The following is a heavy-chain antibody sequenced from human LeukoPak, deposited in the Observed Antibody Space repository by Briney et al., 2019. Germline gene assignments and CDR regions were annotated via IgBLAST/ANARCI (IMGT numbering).Heavy chain of an antibody. V-gene: IGHV3-30*04. CDR3: ARDGALGYFDWLPMAGYFDY. CDR1: GFTFSSYA. J-gene: IGHJ4*02. CDR2: ISYDGSNK. Sequence: PGGSLRLSCAASGFTFSSYAMSWVRQAPGKGLEWVAVISYDGSNKYYADSVKGRFTISRDNSKNTLYLQMNSLRAEDTAVYYCARDGALGYFDWLPMAGYFDYWGQGTLVTVSS. D-gene: IGHD3-9*01.